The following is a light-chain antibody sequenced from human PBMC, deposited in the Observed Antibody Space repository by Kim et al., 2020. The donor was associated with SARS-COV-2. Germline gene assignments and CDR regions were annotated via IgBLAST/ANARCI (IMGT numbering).Light chain of an antibody. CDR1: SSDVGSYNR. CDR3: SSYTSSSTLI. Sequence: SATIPCTGTSSDVGSYNRVSGYQQPPGTVPKLIIYEVSDRPSGVPHRFSGSKSGNTASLTISWLQTEDEADYYCSSYTSSSTLIFGGGTQLTVL. V-gene: IGLV2-18*02. J-gene: IGLJ2*01. CDR2: EVS.